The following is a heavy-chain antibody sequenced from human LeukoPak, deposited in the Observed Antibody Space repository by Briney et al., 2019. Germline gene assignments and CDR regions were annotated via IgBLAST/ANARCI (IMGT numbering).Heavy chain of an antibody. CDR1: GFSVSANY. J-gene: IGHJ4*02. V-gene: IGHV3-53*01. Sequence: PGGSLRLSCAAYGFSVSANYMSWVRQAPGKGLEWVSVIYSGGSTYYADSVKGRFTISRDNSKNTLYLQMNSLRAEDTAVYYCAKLSYCSSTSCLDYWGQGTLVTVSS. CDR3: AKLSYCSSTSCLDY. CDR2: IYSGGST. D-gene: IGHD2-2*01.